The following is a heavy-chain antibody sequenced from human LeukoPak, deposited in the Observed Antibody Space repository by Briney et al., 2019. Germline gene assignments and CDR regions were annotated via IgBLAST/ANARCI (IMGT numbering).Heavy chain of an antibody. Sequence: ASMKVSCKTSGYTFTSYDINWLRQATGQGPEWMGRVSPNSGDSDYAQKFQGRVTMTRDTSISTAYMELSSLTYEDTAVYYCASYNGYAKWGQGTQVTVSS. J-gene: IGHJ4*02. CDR2: VSPNSGDS. CDR3: ASYNGYAK. CDR1: GYTFTSYD. D-gene: IGHD5-12*01. V-gene: IGHV1-8*01.